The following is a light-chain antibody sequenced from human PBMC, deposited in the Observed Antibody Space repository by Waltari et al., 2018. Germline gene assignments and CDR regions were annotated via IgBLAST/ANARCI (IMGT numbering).Light chain of an antibody. J-gene: IGLJ3*02. CDR3: QVWDSSSDHRV. CDR1: HIGTNS. V-gene: IGLV3-21*04. Sequence: SYVLSQPPSVSVAPRETARITCEENHIGTNSVLWYKQRPGQAPELVLYYDSDRPSGIPERFSGFNAGDTAILTISRVEAGDEDDYYCQVWDSSSDHRVFGGGTKVTVL. CDR2: YDS.